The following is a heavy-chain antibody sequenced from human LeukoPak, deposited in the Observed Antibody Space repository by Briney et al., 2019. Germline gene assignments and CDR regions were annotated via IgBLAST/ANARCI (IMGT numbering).Heavy chain of an antibody. J-gene: IGHJ4*02. Sequence: GGSLRLSCAASGFTFSSYGMHWVRQAPGKGLEWVAVIWYDGSNKYYADFVKGRFTISRDNAKNTVYLQMSSLRAEDTAVYYCARICSTTDCLISAWGQGTLVTVSS. CDR3: ARICSTTDCLISA. CDR1: GFTFSSYG. V-gene: IGHV3-33*03. D-gene: IGHD2-2*01. CDR2: IWYDGSNK.